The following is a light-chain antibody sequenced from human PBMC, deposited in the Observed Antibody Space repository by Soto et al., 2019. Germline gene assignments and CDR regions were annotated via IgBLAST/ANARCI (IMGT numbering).Light chain of an antibody. J-gene: IGKJ4*01. CDR3: QQYNNWPPLT. V-gene: IGKV3-15*01. CDR1: QSVSGN. Sequence: EIVMTQSPATLSVSPGERATLSCRASQSVSGNLAWNQQKPGQAPRLLIYGASTRATGIPARFSGSGSGTEVTLTISSQQSEDFAVYYCQQYNNWPPLTFGGGTKVEIK. CDR2: GAS.